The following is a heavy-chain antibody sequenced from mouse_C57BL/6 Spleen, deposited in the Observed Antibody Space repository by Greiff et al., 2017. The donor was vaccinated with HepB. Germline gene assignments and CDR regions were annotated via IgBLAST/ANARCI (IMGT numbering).Heavy chain of an antibody. D-gene: IGHD2-1*01. J-gene: IGHJ2*01. CDR2: INPSSGYT. Sequence: VQLQQSGAELAKPGASVKLSCKASGYTFTSYWMHWVKQRPGQGLEWIGYINPSSGYTKYNQKFKDKATLTADKSSSTSYMQLSSLTYEDSAVYYCAGSEAIYYGFDSWGQGTTLPVSS. CDR1: GYTFTSYW. CDR3: AGSEAIYYGFDS. V-gene: IGHV1-7*01.